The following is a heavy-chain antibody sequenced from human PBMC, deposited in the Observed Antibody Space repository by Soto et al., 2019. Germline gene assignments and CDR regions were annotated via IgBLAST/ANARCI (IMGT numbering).Heavy chain of an antibody. CDR1: GASFSGQY. Sequence: SETLSLTCAVYGASFSGQYCTWIRQPPGKGLEWIGEIGHSGGTICNPSLKSRVTMSVDTSKNQFSLKLSSVTAADTAVYYCTNAHSYRVDVWGQGTTVTSP. CDR2: IGHSGGT. V-gene: IGHV4-34*01. CDR3: TNAHSYRVDV. J-gene: IGHJ6*02.